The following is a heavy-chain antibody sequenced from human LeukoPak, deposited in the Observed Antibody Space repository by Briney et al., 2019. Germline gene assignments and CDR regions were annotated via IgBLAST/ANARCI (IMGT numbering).Heavy chain of an antibody. CDR3: ARDRSQFHKPGRDGYNAFGYGMDV. V-gene: IGHV1-2*02. CDR1: GYTFTGYY. Sequence: GASVKVSSKASGYTFTGYYIHWVRQAPGQGLEGMGWINPNTGGTNYAQKFQGRVTMTRDTSISTAYMELSRLRSDDTAVYYCARDRSQFHKPGRDGYNAFGYGMDVWGQGTTVTVSS. CDR2: INPNTGGT. D-gene: IGHD5-24*01. J-gene: IGHJ6*02.